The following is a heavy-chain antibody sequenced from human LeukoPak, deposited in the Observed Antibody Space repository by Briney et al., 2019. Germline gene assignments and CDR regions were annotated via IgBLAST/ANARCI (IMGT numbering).Heavy chain of an antibody. Sequence: GGSLRLSCAASGFTLSSYWMSWVRQAPGKGPEWVANMKQDGSEKYYVDSVKGRFTTSRDNAKNSLYLQMNSLRDEDTAIYYCARGWRYSHGLWGQGTLVTVSS. V-gene: IGHV3-7*05. CDR2: MKQDGSEK. D-gene: IGHD5-18*01. CDR1: GFTLSSYW. CDR3: ARGWRYSHGL. J-gene: IGHJ4*02.